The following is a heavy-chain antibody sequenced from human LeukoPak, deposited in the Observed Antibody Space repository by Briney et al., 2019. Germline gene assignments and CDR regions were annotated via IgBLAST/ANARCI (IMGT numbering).Heavy chain of an antibody. CDR1: GFAFRSYS. CDR2: IGSSSSII. Sequence: GGSLRLSCVASGFAFRSYSMNWVRQAPGKGLEWVSHIGSSSSIIYYAESVKGRYTISRDNAKNSLYLHMTSLRGEDTAVYYCARDRSSDWPLYYGMDVWGQGTTVTVSS. D-gene: IGHD6-25*01. CDR3: ARDRSSDWPLYYGMDV. J-gene: IGHJ6*02. V-gene: IGHV3-48*04.